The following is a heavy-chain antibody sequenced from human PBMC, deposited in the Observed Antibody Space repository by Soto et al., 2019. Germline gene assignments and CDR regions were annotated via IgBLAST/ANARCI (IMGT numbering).Heavy chain of an antibody. V-gene: IGHV1-2*02. Sequence: ASVKVSCKASGYTFTGYYIHWVRQAPGQGLEWMGCIHPNSGDANYAQKFQGRVTMTRDTSISTAYMELSRLTSDDTAMYYCARDVIKRFHSWGQGTMVTVYS. CDR1: GYTFTGYY. J-gene: IGHJ4*02. CDR2: IHPNSGDA. CDR3: ARDVIKRFHS.